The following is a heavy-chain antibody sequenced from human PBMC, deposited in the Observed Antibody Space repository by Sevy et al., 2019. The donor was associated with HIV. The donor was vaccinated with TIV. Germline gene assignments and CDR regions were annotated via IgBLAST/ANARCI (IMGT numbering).Heavy chain of an antibody. Sequence: ASVKVSCKASGYAFTGYYIHWVRQAPGQGLEWMGRINPISGGTDESQKFQGRVTMTRDTSISTAYMDVSRLTSDDTAVYYCARAPTDFWTGGMAVWGQGTVVTVSS. D-gene: IGHD3-3*01. J-gene: IGHJ6*02. CDR2: INPISGGT. CDR1: GYAFTGYY. V-gene: IGHV1-2*06. CDR3: ARAPTDFWTGGMAV.